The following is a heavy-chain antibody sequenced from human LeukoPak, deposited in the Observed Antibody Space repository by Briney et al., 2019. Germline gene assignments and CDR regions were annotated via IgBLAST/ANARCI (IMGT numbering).Heavy chain of an antibody. CDR3: AKEIYGDATGGRFQH. V-gene: IGHV3-23*01. J-gene: IGHJ1*01. D-gene: IGHD4-17*01. CDR1: GFTFRSYA. Sequence: GGSLRLSCAASGFTFRSYAMSWVRQAPGKGLEWDSVIRGSGGSRYYADSVKGRFTISRDNSKNTLFLQMNSLRAEDTAVYYCAKEIYGDATGGRFQHWGQGTLVIVSS. CDR2: IRGSGGSR.